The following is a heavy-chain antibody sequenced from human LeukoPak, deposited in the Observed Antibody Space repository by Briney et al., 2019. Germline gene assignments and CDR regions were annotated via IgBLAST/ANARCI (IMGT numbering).Heavy chain of an antibody. D-gene: IGHD3-10*01. CDR3: AKEGAYPIITYDS. J-gene: IGHJ5*01. CDR2: IKRDGNEK. CDR1: VFTFSRYW. Sequence: GGSLRLSCAASVFTFSRYWMNWVRQAPGKGLEWVANIKRDGNEKNYVDSVKGRFSISRDNAKNSLYLQMDSLRAEDTAVYYCAKEGAYPIITYDSWGQGALVTVSS. V-gene: IGHV3-7*01.